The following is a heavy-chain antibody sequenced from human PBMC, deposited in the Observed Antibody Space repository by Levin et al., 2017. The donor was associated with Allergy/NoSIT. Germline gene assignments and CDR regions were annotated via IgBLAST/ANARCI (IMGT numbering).Heavy chain of an antibody. CDR3: ARWGSGANWFDP. CDR2: INPNSGGT. J-gene: IGHJ5*02. V-gene: IGHV1-2*06. D-gene: IGHD6-19*01. Sequence: GESLKISCKASGYTFTDYYIHWVRQAPGQGLEWMGRINPNSGGTISAQKFQGRVTLTRDTSISTAYMELRRLTSDDTAVYYCARWGSGANWFDPWGQGTLVTVSS. CDR1: GYTFTDYY.